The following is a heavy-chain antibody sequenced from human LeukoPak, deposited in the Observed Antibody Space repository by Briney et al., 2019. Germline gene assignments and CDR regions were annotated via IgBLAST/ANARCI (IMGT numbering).Heavy chain of an antibody. CDR2: ISNSAGST. CDR1: GFTFSSYA. V-gene: IGHV3-23*01. D-gene: IGHD3-10*01. CDR3: AKRASGSGTSLYYFDY. J-gene: IGHJ4*02. Sequence: GGSLRLSCAASGFTFSSYAMSWVRQAPGKGLEWVSVISNSAGSTFYADAVKGRFTISRDNSKNTLYLQMNSLRAEDTAVYYCAKRASGSGTSLYYFDYWGQGTLVTVSS.